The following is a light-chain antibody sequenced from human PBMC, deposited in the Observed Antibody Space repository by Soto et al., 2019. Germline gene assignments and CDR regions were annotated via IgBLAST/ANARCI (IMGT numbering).Light chain of an antibody. CDR2: DAY. Sequence: EFVLTPSPVTLSLSPGERATLSCRASQIFRCLLAWYQQKPGQAPRLLIYDAYNRATGIPPRFSGSGSGTDFTLTISSLEPEDSAVYYCQQRHMWPITFGQGTRLEIK. V-gene: IGKV3-11*01. CDR3: QQRHMWPIT. J-gene: IGKJ5*01. CDR1: QIFRCL.